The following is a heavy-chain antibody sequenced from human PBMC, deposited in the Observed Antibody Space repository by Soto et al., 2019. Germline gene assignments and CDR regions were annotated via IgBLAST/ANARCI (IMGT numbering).Heavy chain of an antibody. D-gene: IGHD1-7*01. J-gene: IGHJ5*02. Sequence: QVQLVQSGAEVKKPGASVKVSCKASGYTFTNYAIHWVRQAPGQSLEWMGWIYAGNGDTKYSQKFQGRVTISRDTSANTAYMELSSLTSEDTAVYYCVRDYAASGTIFPNWFDPWGQGTLVTVSS. CDR2: IYAGNGDT. CDR1: GYTFTNYA. V-gene: IGHV1-3*01. CDR3: VRDYAASGTIFPNWFDP.